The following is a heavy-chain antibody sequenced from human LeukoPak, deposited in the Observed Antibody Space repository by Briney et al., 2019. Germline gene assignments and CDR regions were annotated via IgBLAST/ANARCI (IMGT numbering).Heavy chain of an antibody. CDR1: GFTFSSYG. J-gene: IGHJ4*02. CDR3: AKGTQVVPAAFDY. CDR2: ISGSGGST. D-gene: IGHD2-2*01. V-gene: IGHV3-23*01. Sequence: GGSLRLSCAASGFTFSSYGMSWVRQAPGKGLEWVSAISGSGGSTYYADSVKGRFTISRDNSKNTLYLQMNSLRAEDTAVYYCAKGTQVVPAAFDYWGQGTLVTVSS.